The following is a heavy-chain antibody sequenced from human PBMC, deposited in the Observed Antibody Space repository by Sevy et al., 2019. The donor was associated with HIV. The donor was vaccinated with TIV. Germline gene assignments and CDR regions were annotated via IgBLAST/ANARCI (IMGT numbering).Heavy chain of an antibody. CDR2: INSDGSST. CDR3: ARVWGCSGGSCYPYYYYGMDV. D-gene: IGHD2-15*01. Sequence: GGSLRLSCAASGFTFSSYWMHWVRQAPGKGLVWVSRINSDGSSTSYADSVKGRFTISRDNAKNTLYLQMNSLRAEDTAGYYCARVWGCSGGSCYPYYYYGMDVWGQGTTVTVSS. J-gene: IGHJ6*02. CDR1: GFTFSSYW. V-gene: IGHV3-74*01.